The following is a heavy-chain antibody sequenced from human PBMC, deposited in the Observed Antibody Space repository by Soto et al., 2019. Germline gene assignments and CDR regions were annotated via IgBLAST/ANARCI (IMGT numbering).Heavy chain of an antibody. CDR2: ISAYNGNT. CDR3: ARDGTQDYYDSSGYSEY. CDR1: GYTFTSYG. D-gene: IGHD3-22*01. J-gene: IGHJ4*02. V-gene: IGHV1-18*04. Sequence: ASVKVSCKASGYTFTSYGISWVRQAPGQGLEWMGWISAYNGNTNYAQKLQGRVTMTTDTSTSTAYMELRSLRSDDTAVYYCARDGTQDYYDSSGYSEYWGEGTLVTVSS.